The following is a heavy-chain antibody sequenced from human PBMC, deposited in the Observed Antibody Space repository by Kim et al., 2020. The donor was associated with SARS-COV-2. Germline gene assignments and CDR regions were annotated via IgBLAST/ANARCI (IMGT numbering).Heavy chain of an antibody. Sequence: SETLSLTCSVSGGSLSSSISYWVWIRQPPGKGLEWIGSLSYSGRPYYNASLESRVTISVDTSKNRFPLNLPSVPATYTAAYYCSAFYAYHYFDPSCQGTL. J-gene: IGHJ5*02. V-gene: IGHV4-39*02. CDR1: GGSLSSSISY. D-gene: IGHD2-2*01. CDR3: SAFYAYHYFDP. CDR2: LSYSGRP.